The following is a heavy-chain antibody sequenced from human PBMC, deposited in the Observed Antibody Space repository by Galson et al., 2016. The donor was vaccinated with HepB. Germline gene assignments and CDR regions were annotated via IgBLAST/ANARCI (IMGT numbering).Heavy chain of an antibody. Sequence: SVKVSCKASGGTFHSHTISWVRQAPGQGLEWMGGIIPIFGTVNYAQKFQGRVTITADASTSTGYMEMSGLTSADTAVYYCARELGIPPWYFDRWGRGTLVTVSS. CDR3: ARELGIPPWYFDR. CDR1: GGTFHSHT. CDR2: IIPIFGTV. D-gene: IGHD7-27*01. J-gene: IGHJ2*01. V-gene: IGHV1-69*13.